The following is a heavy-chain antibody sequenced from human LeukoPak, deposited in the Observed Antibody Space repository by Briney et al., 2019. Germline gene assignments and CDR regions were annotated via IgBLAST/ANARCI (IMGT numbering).Heavy chain of an antibody. CDR3: ARVLAGFDP. D-gene: IGHD3-3*02. V-gene: IGHV1-18*04. J-gene: IGHJ5*02. Sequence: GESLKISCKGSGYSFTSYWIGWVRQAPGQGLEWMGWISAYNGNTNYAQKLQGRVTMTTDTSTSTAYMELRSLRSDDTAVYYCARVLAGFDPWGQGTLVTVSS. CDR2: ISAYNGNT. CDR1: GYSFTSYW.